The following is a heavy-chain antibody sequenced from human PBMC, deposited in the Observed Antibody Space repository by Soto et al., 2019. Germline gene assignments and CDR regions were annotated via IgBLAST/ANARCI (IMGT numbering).Heavy chain of an antibody. J-gene: IGHJ6*02. Sequence: SETLSLTCAVYGGSFSGYYWSWIRQPPGKGLEWIGKINHSGSTNYNPSLKSRVTISVDTSKNQFSLKLSSVTAADTAVYYCARGGSSSGYYYYYGMDVWGQGTTVTVSS. V-gene: IGHV4-34*01. CDR2: INHSGST. CDR1: GGSFSGYY. D-gene: IGHD6-6*01. CDR3: ARGGSSSGYYYYYGMDV.